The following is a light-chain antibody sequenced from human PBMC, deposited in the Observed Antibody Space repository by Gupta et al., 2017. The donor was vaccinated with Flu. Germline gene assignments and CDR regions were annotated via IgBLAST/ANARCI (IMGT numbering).Light chain of an antibody. CDR1: QSVTGN. CDR3: QQYNNWPPGFT. CDR2: DVS. J-gene: IGKJ3*01. Sequence: EIVMTQSPATLSVSPGERVALSCRASQSVTGNLAWYQQKPGQAPRLLIYDVSIRASGVPARFTGSGSGTEFSLTITSLQSEDFAVYSCQQYNNWPPGFTFGPGTKVDIK. V-gene: IGKV3-15*01.